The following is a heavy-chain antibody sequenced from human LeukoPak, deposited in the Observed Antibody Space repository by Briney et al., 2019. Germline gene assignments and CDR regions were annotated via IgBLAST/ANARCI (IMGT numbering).Heavy chain of an antibody. D-gene: IGHD2-2*01. CDR2: INPSGGST. V-gene: IGHV1-46*01. J-gene: IGHJ5*02. Sequence: ASVKVSCKASGYTFSNYYMHWVRQAPGQGHEWMGIINPSGGSTSYAQKFQGRVTMTRDTSTSTVYMELSSLRSEDTAVYYCARGHCSSTSCYGGWFDPWGQGTRVTVSS. CDR3: ARGHCSSTSCYGGWFDP. CDR1: GYTFSNYY.